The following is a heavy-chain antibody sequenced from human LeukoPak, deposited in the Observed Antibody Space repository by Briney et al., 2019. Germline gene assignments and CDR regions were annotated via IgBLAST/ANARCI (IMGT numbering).Heavy chain of an antibody. CDR2: ISYDGSNK. D-gene: IGHD3-16*02. Sequence: GGSLRLSCAASGFTFSSHAMHWVRQAPGKGLEWVAVISYDGSNKYYADSVKGRFTISRDNSKNTLYLQMNSLRAEDTAVYYCARDPAFGGVISGYFDYWGQGTLVTVSS. CDR3: ARDPAFGGVISGYFDY. V-gene: IGHV3-30-3*01. J-gene: IGHJ4*02. CDR1: GFTFSSHA.